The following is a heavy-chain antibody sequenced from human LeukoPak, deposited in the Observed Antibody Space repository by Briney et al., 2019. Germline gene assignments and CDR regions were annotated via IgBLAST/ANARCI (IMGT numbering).Heavy chain of an antibody. J-gene: IGHJ1*01. CDR1: GFTFGIYA. CDR3: VKDDSYYYDRHGRAN. D-gene: IGHD3-22*01. Sequence: PGGSLRLSCAASGFTFGIYAMHWVRQAPGKGLEYVSVISSNGGSTYYADSVKGRFTISRDNSKNTLCLQMSSLRADDTAVYYCVKDDSYYYDRHGRANWGQGTLVTVSS. V-gene: IGHV3-64D*08. CDR2: ISSNGGST.